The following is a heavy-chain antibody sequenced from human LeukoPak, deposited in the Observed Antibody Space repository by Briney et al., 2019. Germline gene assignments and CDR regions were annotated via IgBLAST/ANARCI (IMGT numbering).Heavy chain of an antibody. Sequence: ASVKVSCKASGYTFTSYYMNWVRQAPGQGLEWMGIINPSGGATNYAQKFQGRVTMTRDTSTSTVFMELSSLRSEDTAVYYCAREGGSRSSQHWGQGALVTVSS. CDR2: INPSGGAT. CDR3: AREGGSRSSQH. D-gene: IGHD3-16*01. V-gene: IGHV1-46*01. CDR1: GYTFTSYY. J-gene: IGHJ1*01.